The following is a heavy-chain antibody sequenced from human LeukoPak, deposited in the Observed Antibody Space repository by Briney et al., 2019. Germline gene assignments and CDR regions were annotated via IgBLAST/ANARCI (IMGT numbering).Heavy chain of an antibody. J-gene: IGHJ3*02. CDR3: ARLPSGWSLIHAFDI. Sequence: SETLSLTCTVSGGSISSSSYYWGWIRQPPGKGLEWIGSIYYSGSTYYNPSLKSRVTISVDTSKNQFSLKLSSVTAADTAVYYCARLPSGWSLIHAFDIWGQGTMVTASS. D-gene: IGHD6-19*01. CDR2: IYYSGST. V-gene: IGHV4-39*01. CDR1: GGSISSSSYY.